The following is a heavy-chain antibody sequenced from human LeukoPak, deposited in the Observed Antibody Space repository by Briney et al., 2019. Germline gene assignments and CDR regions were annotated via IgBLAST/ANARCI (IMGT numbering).Heavy chain of an antibody. CDR1: GGSISSYY. J-gene: IGHJ6*02. Sequence: SETLSLTCTVSGGSISSYYWSWIRQPPGKGLEWNGYIYYSGSTNYNPSLKSRVTISVDTSKNQFSLKLSSVTAADTAVYYCATLIAAAPHYYYYYGMDVWGQGTTVTVSS. V-gene: IGHV4-59*01. D-gene: IGHD6-13*01. CDR3: ATLIAAAPHYYYYYGMDV. CDR2: IYYSGST.